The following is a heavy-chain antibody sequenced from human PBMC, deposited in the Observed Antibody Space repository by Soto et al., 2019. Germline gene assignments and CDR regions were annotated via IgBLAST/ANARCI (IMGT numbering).Heavy chain of an antibody. CDR2: ISSSSSYI. D-gene: IGHD2-15*01. CDR3: ARDRPVYCSGGSCYAVPDY. V-gene: IGHV3-21*01. Sequence: PGGSLRLSCSASGFTFSSYSMNWVRQAPGKGLEWASSISSSSSYIYYADSVKGRFTVSRDNAKNSLYLQMNSLRAEDTAVYYCARDRPVYCSGGSCYAVPDYWGQGTLVTVSS. J-gene: IGHJ4*02. CDR1: GFTFSSYS.